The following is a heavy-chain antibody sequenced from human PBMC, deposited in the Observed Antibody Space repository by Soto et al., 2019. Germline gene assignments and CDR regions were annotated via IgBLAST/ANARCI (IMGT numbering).Heavy chain of an antibody. CDR1: GYTFTSYA. V-gene: IGHV1-3*01. J-gene: IGHJ3*02. D-gene: IGHD4-17*01. CDR2: INAGNGNT. CDR3: ARRTTVTRGAFDI. Sequence: ASVTVSCKASGYTFTSYAMHWVRQAPGQRLEWMGWINAGNGNTKYSQKFQGRVTITRDTSASTAYMELSSLRSEDTAVYYCARRTTVTRGAFDIWGHGTMVTVSS.